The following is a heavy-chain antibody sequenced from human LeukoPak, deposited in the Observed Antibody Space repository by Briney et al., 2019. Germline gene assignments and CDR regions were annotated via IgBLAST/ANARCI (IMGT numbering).Heavy chain of an antibody. J-gene: IGHJ4*02. Sequence: ASVKVSFKVSGYALTELSMHWVRQAPGKGLEWMGGFDPEDGETIYAQKFQGRVTMTKDTSTDTAYMELSSLRSDDTAVYYCATGSYYYDSSGYRHLDYWGQGTLVTVSS. CDR2: FDPEDGET. V-gene: IGHV1-24*01. CDR1: GYALTELS. D-gene: IGHD3-22*01. CDR3: ATGSYYYDSSGYRHLDY.